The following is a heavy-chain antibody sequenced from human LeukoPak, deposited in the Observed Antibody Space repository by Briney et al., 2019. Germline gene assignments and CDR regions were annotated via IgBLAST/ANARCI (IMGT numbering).Heavy chain of an antibody. CDR2: IYYSGST. CDR3: ARDHTSHSDYDSSGSEVLGPV. J-gene: IGHJ4*02. V-gene: IGHV4-31*03. D-gene: IGHD3-22*01. CDR1: GASISSGGYY. Sequence: SQTLSLTCTVSGASISSGGYYWSWIRQHPGKGLEWIGYIYYSGSTYYNPSLKSRVTISVDTSKNQFALKLSSVTAADTAVYYCARDHTSHSDYDSSGSEVLGPVWGQGTLVTVSS.